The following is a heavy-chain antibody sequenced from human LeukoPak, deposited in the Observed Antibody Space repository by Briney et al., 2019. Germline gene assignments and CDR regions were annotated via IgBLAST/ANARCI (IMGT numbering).Heavy chain of an antibody. CDR2: IIPIFGTA. J-gene: IGHJ4*02. V-gene: IGHV1-69*05. CDR3: ARSKVRVATIGSFDY. D-gene: IGHD5-12*01. CDR1: GGTSSSYA. Sequence: SVKVSCKASGGTSSSYAISWVRQAPGQGLEWMGGIIPIFGTANYAQKFQGRVTITTDESTSTAYMELSSLRSEDTAVYYCARSKVRVATIGSFDYWGQGTLVTVSS.